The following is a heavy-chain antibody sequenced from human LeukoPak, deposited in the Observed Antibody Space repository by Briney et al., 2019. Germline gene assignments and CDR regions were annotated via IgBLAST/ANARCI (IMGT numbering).Heavy chain of an antibody. D-gene: IGHD3-10*01. V-gene: IGHV3-23*01. Sequence: GGSLRLSCAVSGITLSNYGMSWVRQAPGKGLEWVAGISDRGGRTNYADSVKGRLTISRENSKNTLYLQMNSLRAEDTAVYLCAKRGVVIRVILVGFHKEAYYFDSWGQGALVTVSS. CDR2: ISDRGGRT. CDR1: GITLSNYG. J-gene: IGHJ4*02. CDR3: AKRGVVIRVILVGFHKEAYYFDS.